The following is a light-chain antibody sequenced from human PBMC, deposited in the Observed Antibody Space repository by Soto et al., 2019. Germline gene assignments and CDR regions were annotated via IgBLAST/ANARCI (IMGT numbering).Light chain of an antibody. J-gene: IGLJ2*01. CDR1: SSDVGGYHY. Sequence: QSALTQPASVSGSPGQSITISCTGTSSDVGGYHYVSWYQQHPGKAPKLMIYEVTNRPTGVSNRFSASKSGNTASLTISGLQADDQAHYYCRSYTTTYTVVFGGGTKLTVL. V-gene: IGLV2-14*01. CDR2: EVT. CDR3: RSYTTTYTVV.